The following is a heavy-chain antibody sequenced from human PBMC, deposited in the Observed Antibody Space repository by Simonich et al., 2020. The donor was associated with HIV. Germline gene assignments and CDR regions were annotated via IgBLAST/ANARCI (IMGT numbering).Heavy chain of an antibody. CDR3: ARHRRVGATTGDAFDI. Sequence: QVQLQQWGAGLLKPSETLSLTCAVYGGSFSGYFWSWIRQPPGRGLEWIPEINHSGSTNYNPSLKRRRTISVDTSKNQFSLKRSSVTAADTAVYYCARHRRVGATTGDAFDIWGQGTMVTVSS. J-gene: IGHJ3*02. D-gene: IGHD1-26*01. V-gene: IGHV4-34*01. CDR1: GGSFSGYF. CDR2: INHSGST.